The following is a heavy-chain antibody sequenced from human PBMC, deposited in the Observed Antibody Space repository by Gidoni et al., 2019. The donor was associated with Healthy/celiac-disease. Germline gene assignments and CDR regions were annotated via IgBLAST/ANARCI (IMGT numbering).Heavy chain of an antibody. Sequence: EVQLVESGGGLIQPGGSLRLSCAASGFTVSSNYMSWVRQAPGKGLEWVSVIYSGGSTYYADSVKGRFTISRDNSKNTLYLQMNSLRAEDTAVYYCARESYYYGSGSRDYGMDVWGQGTTVTVSS. CDR3: ARESYYYGSGSRDYGMDV. CDR1: GFTVSSNY. J-gene: IGHJ6*02. D-gene: IGHD3-10*01. V-gene: IGHV3-53*01. CDR2: IYSGGST.